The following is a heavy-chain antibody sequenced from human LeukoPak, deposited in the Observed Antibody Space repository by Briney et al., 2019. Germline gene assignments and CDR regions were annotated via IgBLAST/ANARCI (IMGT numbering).Heavy chain of an antibody. CDR2: INSEGSNT. Sequence: GGSLRLFCSPSGFTFSSYWMHWVRHPPGEGLVWVSCINSEGSNTSHAHSGKGRFTISRVKAKHTLYLQMNSLRAQDPAGYFCASLGDHYCSGGSCYPWGQGTLVTAYS. V-gene: IGHV3-74*01. J-gene: IGHJ5*02. CDR3: ASLGDHYCSGGSCYP. D-gene: IGHD2-15*01. CDR1: GFTFSSYW.